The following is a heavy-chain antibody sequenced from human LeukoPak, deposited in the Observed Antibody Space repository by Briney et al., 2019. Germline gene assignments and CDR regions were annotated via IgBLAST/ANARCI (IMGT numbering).Heavy chain of an antibody. CDR2: ISRSNSYI. CDR1: GFINYS. CDR3: VREGYYDSSGYLGVFDY. V-gene: IGHV3-21*01. Sequence: GGSLRLSCAAPGFINYSMNWVRQAPGKGLEWVSSISRSNSYIYYADSVKGRFTISRDNAKNSLYLQMNSLRAEDTAFYYCVREGYYDSSGYLGVFDYWGQGTLVTVSS. D-gene: IGHD3-22*01. J-gene: IGHJ4*02.